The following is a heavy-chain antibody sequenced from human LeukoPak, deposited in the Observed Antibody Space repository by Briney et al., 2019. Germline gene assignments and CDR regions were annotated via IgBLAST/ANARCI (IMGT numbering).Heavy chain of an antibody. CDR1: GYTFTNYY. CDR2: INPNSGGT. D-gene: IGHD6-6*01. V-gene: IGHV1-2*02. Sequence: ASVKVSCKASGYTFTNYYMHWVRQAPGQGLEWMGWINPNSGGTNFAQKFQGRVAMTRDTSISTAYLELGSLRSDDTAVYFCARARWQLVPYFDSWGQGTLVTVSS. J-gene: IGHJ4*02. CDR3: ARARWQLVPYFDS.